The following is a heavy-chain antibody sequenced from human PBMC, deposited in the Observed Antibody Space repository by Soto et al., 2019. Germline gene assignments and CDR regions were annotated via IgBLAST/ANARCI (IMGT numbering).Heavy chain of an antibody. Sequence: GGSLRLSCAASGFTFSSYAMHWVRQAPGKGLEWVAVISYDGSNKYYADSVKGRFTISRDNSKNTLYLQMNSLRAEDTAVYYCATALDTAMVTYFDYWGQGTLVTFSS. CDR1: GFTFSSYA. J-gene: IGHJ4*02. CDR2: ISYDGSNK. CDR3: ATALDTAMVTYFDY. D-gene: IGHD5-18*01. V-gene: IGHV3-30-3*01.